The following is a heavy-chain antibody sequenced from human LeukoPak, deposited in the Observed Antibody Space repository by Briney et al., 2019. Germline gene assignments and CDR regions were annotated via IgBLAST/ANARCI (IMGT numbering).Heavy chain of an antibody. CDR2: ISYDGSNK. J-gene: IGHJ1*01. V-gene: IGHV3-30-3*01. Sequence: GGSLRLSCAASGFTFSSYAMSWVRQAPGKGLEWVAVISYDGSNKYYADSVKGRFTISRDNSKNTLYLQMNSLRAEDTAVYYCARDIAAAGTPWHWGQGTLVTVSS. CDR3: ARDIAAAGTPWH. D-gene: IGHD6-13*01. CDR1: GFTFSSYA.